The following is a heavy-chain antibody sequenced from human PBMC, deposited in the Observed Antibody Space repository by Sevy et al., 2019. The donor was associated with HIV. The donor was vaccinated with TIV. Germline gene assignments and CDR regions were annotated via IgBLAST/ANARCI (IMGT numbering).Heavy chain of an antibody. J-gene: IGHJ3*02. CDR2: ISYDGSNK. CDR3: ARAPLRRITIFGVVIGAFDI. Sequence: LSLTCAASGFTFSSYAMHWVRQAPGKGLEWVAVISYDGSNKYYADSVKGRFTISRDNSKNTLYLQMNSLRAEDTAVYYCARAPLRRITIFGVVIGAFDIWGQGTMVTVSS. CDR1: GFTFSSYA. D-gene: IGHD3-3*01. V-gene: IGHV3-30*04.